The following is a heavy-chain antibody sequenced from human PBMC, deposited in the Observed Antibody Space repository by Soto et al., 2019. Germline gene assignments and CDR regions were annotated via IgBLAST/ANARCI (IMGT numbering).Heavy chain of an antibody. V-gene: IGHV3-23*01. CDR3: AFSPGAGAGPRGWFHP. CDR1: GFTFSTYA. J-gene: IGHJ5*02. CDR2: ISGSGHST. D-gene: IGHD6-19*01. Sequence: EVQLLESGGGLVQPGGSLRLSCAASGFTFSTYAMTWVRQAPGKGLEWVSGISGSGHSTYYADSVKGRFTISRDNSKNPLYLQRESVRVEDRAVYFCAFSPGAGAGPRGWFHPGGRGILVPVSS.